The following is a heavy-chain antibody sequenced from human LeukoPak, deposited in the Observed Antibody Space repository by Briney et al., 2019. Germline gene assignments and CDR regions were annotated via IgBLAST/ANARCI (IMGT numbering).Heavy chain of an antibody. D-gene: IGHD3-22*01. Sequence: LSLTCTVSGGSISSGGYYWSWIRQHPGKGLEWIGYIYYSGSTYYNPSLKSRVTISVDTSKNQFSLKLSSVTAADTAVYYCARESYYYDSSGYWYYFDYWGQGTLVTVSS. V-gene: IGHV4-31*03. J-gene: IGHJ4*02. CDR1: GGSISSGGYY. CDR3: ARESYYYDSSGYWYYFDY. CDR2: IYYSGST.